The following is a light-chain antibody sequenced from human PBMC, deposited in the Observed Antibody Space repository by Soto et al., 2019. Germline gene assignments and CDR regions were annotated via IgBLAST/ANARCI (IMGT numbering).Light chain of an antibody. CDR2: DAS. J-gene: IGKJ4*01. CDR3: QQRSNWPPL. Sequence: EIVLTQSPATLSLSPGERATLSCRASQSVSSYLAWYQQKPGQAPRLLIYDASNRATGIPARFSGSGSGTDFTLTISCLEPEDFAVYYCQQRSNWPPLFCGGTKVEIK. V-gene: IGKV3-11*01. CDR1: QSVSSY.